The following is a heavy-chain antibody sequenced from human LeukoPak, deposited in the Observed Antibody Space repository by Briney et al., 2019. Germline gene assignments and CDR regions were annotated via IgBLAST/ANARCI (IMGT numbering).Heavy chain of an antibody. Sequence: GASVKVPCKASGGTFSSYAISWVRQAPGQGLEWMGRIIPILGIANYAQKFQGRVTITADKSTSTTYMELSSLRSEDTAVYYCARMRVCSGGSCYPEGRYYFDYWGQGTLVTVSS. CDR2: IIPILGIA. CDR1: GGTFSSYA. V-gene: IGHV1-69*04. J-gene: IGHJ4*02. CDR3: ARMRVCSGGSCYPEGRYYFDY. D-gene: IGHD2-15*01.